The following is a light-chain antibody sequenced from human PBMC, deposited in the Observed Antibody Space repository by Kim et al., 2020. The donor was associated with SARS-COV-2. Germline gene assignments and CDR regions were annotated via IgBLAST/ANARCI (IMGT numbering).Light chain of an antibody. J-gene: IGLJ2*01. CDR1: KFGDKY. Sequence: VTPGQTTSIACSGDKFGDKYACWYQQKPGQSPVQVIYQNSKRPTGIPERFSGSNSGNTAILTISGTQAMDEADYYCQAWDSSTKVVFGGGTQLTVL. V-gene: IGLV3-1*01. CDR2: QNS. CDR3: QAWDSSTKVV.